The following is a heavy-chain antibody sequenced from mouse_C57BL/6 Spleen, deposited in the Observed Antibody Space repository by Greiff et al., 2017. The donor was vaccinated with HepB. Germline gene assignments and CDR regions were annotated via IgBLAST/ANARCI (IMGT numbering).Heavy chain of an antibody. Sequence: QVQLKESGAELVRPGASVKLSCKASGYTFTDYYINWVKQRPGQGLEWIARIYPGSGNTYYNEKFKGKATLTAEKSSSTAYMQLSSLTSEDSAVLFGARHSNYGYVDVWGTGTTVTVSS. V-gene: IGHV1-76*01. D-gene: IGHD2-5*01. CDR3: ARHSNYGYVDV. CDR2: IYPGSGNT. CDR1: GYTFTDYY. J-gene: IGHJ1*03.